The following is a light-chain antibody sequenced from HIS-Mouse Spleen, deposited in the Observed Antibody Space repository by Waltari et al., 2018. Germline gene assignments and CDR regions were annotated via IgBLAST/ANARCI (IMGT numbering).Light chain of an antibody. CDR3: NSRDSSGNHVV. CDR1: SLRSYY. CDR2: GKN. V-gene: IGLV3-19*01. J-gene: IGLJ2*01. Sequence: SSELTQDPAVSVALGQTVRITCQGNSLRSYYASWYQQKPGQAPVLVIYGKNNRPSGVPDRFSGSSSGNTDSVTITGAQAEDEADYYCNSRDSSGNHVVFGGGTKLTVL.